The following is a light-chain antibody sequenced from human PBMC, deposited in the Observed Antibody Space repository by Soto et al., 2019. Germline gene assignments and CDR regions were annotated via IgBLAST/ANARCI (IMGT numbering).Light chain of an antibody. J-gene: IGLJ3*02. CDR2: YVS. Sequence: QSALTQPRSVSGSPGQSVTISCTGTSSDVVSWYQQHPGKAPKLIIYYVSQRPSGVPDRFSGSKSGNTASLTISGLQAEDEADYYSCSSAGGFTWVFGGGTKRTVL. V-gene: IGLV2-11*01. CDR1: SSDV. CDR3: CSSAGGFTWV.